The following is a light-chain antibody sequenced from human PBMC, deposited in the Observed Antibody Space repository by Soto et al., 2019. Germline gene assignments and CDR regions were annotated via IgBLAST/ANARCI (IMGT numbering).Light chain of an antibody. CDR3: SPYAGSNNFEV. V-gene: IGLV2-8*01. Sequence: QSALTQPPSASGSPGQSGTISCTGTSSDVGGYNYVSWYQQHPGKAPKLMIYEVSKRPSGVPDRFSGSKSGNTASLTVSGLQAEDEADYYCSPYAGSNNFEVFGTGTKVTVL. J-gene: IGLJ1*01. CDR1: SSDVGGYNY. CDR2: EVS.